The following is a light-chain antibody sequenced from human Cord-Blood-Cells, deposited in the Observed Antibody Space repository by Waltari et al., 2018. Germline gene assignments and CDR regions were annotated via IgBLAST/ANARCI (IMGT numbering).Light chain of an antibody. CDR3: CSYAGSSTWV. CDR2: EGS. Sequence: QSALTQPASVSGSPGQSITISCTGTSSDVGSYNLASWYQQHPGKAPKLMIYEGSKRPSVVSNRFSGSKSGNTASLTISGLQAEDEADYYCCSYAGSSTWVFGGGTKLTVL. V-gene: IGLV2-23*01. J-gene: IGLJ3*02. CDR1: SSDVGSYNL.